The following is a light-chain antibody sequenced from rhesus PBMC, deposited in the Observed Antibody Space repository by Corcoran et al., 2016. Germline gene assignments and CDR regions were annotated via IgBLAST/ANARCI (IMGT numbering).Light chain of an antibody. V-gene: IGKV2-61*01. CDR1: QSLLHTDGYTY. CDR2: GGS. J-gene: IGKJ4*01. Sequence: DIVMTQTPLSLPVTHGEPASISCRSSQSLLHTDGYTYLDGYLQKPGQSPQLLIYGGSNRASGFPDRFRGNGSGTDFTLKISKVEAEYVGVYYCMQHKALPLTFGGGTKVEIK. CDR3: MQHKALPLT.